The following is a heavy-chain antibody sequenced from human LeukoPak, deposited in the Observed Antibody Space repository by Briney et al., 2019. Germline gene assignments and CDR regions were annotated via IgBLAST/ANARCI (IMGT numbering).Heavy chain of an antibody. CDR2: TWSDGSDY. CDR1: GFTFSSFG. D-gene: IGHD2-15*01. J-gene: IGHJ4*02. V-gene: IGHV3-33*01. CDR3: ARDRGYCRGGRCYSNYFDL. Sequence: GGSRRLSCAASGFTFSSFGMHWVRQAPGKGLEWVALTWSDGSDYFYPDSVKGRFTISRDNSKNTVYLQMNSLRDEDTAVYFCARDRGYCRGGRCYSNYFDLWGQGTLVTVSS.